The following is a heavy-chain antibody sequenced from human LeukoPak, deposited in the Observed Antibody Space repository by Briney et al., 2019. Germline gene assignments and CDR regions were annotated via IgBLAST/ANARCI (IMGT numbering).Heavy chain of an antibody. CDR1: GFILSSYA. D-gene: IGHD3-10*01. CDR2: LSYGGRNK. Sequence: GGSLSLFCAASGFILSSYAMHWVRQARGKGRVWVAVLSYGGRNKYYADSVNGRFTISRDNSKNALYLQMNSLRAEDTAVYYCARVLGAYVVRGVIMPPFGMDVWGQVTTVTVS. J-gene: IGHJ6*02. V-gene: IGHV3-30*04. CDR3: ARVLGAYVVRGVIMPPFGMDV.